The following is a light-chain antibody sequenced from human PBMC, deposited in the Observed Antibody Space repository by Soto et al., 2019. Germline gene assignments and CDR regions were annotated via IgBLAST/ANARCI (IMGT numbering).Light chain of an antibody. CDR3: SSFSSITREV. J-gene: IGLJ2*01. V-gene: IGLV2-14*01. CDR2: EVS. Sequence: QSALTQPASVSGSPGQSITIPCTGTSSDVGAYNYVSWYQQHPGKGPKLMIYEVSNRPSGVSNRFSGSKSGNTASLTISGLQTEDEADYYCSSFSSITREVFGGGTKLTVL. CDR1: SSDVGAYNY.